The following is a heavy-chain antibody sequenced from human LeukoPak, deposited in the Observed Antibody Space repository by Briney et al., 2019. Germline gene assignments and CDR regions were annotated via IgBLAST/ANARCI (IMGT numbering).Heavy chain of an antibody. Sequence: SETLSLTCTVSGGSISSYYWSLIRQPAGKGLEWIGRIYTSGSTNYNPSLKSRVTMSVDTSKNQFSLKLSSVTAADTAVYYCARATSTSRTNWFDPWGQGTLVTVSS. J-gene: IGHJ5*02. CDR2: IYTSGST. CDR1: GGSISSYY. V-gene: IGHV4-4*07. CDR3: ARATSTSRTNWFDP. D-gene: IGHD2-2*01.